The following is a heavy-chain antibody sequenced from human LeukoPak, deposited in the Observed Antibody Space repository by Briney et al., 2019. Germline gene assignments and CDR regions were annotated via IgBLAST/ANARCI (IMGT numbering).Heavy chain of an antibody. CDR2: MNPNSGNT. CDR1: GYTFTSHD. V-gene: IGHV1-8*03. J-gene: IGHJ5*02. CDR3: ARGLGATATNWFDP. D-gene: IGHD6-13*01. Sequence: GASVNVSCKASGYTFTSHDINWVRQATGQGLESMGWMNPNSGNTGYAQKFQGRVTFTRDTSISTAYMELSSLRSEDTAVYYCARGLGATATNWFDPWGQGTLVTVSS.